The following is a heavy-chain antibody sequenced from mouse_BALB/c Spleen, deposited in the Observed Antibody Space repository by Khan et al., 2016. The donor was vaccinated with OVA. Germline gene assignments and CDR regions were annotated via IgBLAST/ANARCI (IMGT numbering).Heavy chain of an antibody. V-gene: IGHV2-2*01. J-gene: IGHJ3*01. CDR2: IGRGGGT. CDR3: ASDSYVYSFTY. CDR1: GFSLSTYG. Sequence: QVQLKQSGPGLVQPSQTLSITCTASGFSLSTYGIHWVRQSPGKGLEWLGVIGRGGGTDDNAAFISRLSISKDNSKSHVVFKMHSLQTDDTAVYDCASDSYVYSFTYWGQGALVTVSA. D-gene: IGHD1-1*02.